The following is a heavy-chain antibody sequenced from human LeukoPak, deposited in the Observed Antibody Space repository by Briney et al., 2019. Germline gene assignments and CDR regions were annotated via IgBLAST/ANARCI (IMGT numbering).Heavy chain of an antibody. CDR1: GGSISSGGYY. CDR2: IAYSGTT. D-gene: IGHD3-22*01. Sequence: SETLSLTCTVSGGSISSGGYYWSWIRQPPGKGLEWVGSIAYSGTTYYNPSLKSRVAISVDTSKNQFSLKLTSVTAADTAIYYCVRQWFFWGQGTLVTVSS. J-gene: IGHJ4*02. CDR3: VRQWFF. V-gene: IGHV4-39*01.